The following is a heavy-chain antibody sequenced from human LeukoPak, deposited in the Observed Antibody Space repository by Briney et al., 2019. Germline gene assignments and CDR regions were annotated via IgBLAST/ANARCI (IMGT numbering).Heavy chain of an antibody. CDR3: ARVGLSSWYIAIGYYFDY. Sequence: SVKVSCKASGGTFSSYAISWVRQAPGQGLEWMGGIIPIFGTANYAQKFQGRVTITADKSTSTAYMELSRLRSDDTAVYYCARVGLSSWYIAIGYYFDYWGQGTLVTVSS. CDR1: GGTFSSYA. J-gene: IGHJ4*02. CDR2: IIPIFGTA. D-gene: IGHD6-13*01. V-gene: IGHV1-69*06.